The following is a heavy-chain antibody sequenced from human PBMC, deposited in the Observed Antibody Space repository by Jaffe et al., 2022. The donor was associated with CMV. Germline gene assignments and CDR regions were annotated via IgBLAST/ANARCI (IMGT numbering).Heavy chain of an antibody. CDR1: GFTFSSYS. Sequence: EVQLVESGGGLVKPGGSLRLSCAASGFTFSSYSMNWVRQAPGKGLEWVSSISSSSSYIYYADSVKGRFTISRDNAKNSLYLQMNSLRAEDTAVYYCARDRSGYGGNSYYYYGMDVWGQGTTVTVSS. CDR3: ARDRSGYGGNSYYYYGMDV. D-gene: IGHD2-21*02. J-gene: IGHJ6*02. V-gene: IGHV3-21*01. CDR2: ISSSSSYI.